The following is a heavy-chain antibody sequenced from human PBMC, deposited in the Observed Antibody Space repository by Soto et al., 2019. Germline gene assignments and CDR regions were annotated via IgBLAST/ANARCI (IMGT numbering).Heavy chain of an antibody. J-gene: IGHJ5*02. CDR2: IDHSGYT. CDR1: GGSFSGYY. D-gene: IGHD3-3*01. Sequence: SETLSLTCAVYGGSFSGYYWNWIRQPPGKGLEWIGEIDHSGYTNYNLSLKSRVTISVDTSKNQFSLRLTSVTAADTAVYYCARVRDWFDPWGQGTLVTVSS. V-gene: IGHV4-34*01. CDR3: ARVRDWFDP.